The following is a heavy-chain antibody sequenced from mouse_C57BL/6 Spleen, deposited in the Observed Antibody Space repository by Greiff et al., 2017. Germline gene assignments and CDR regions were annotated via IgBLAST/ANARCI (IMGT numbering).Heavy chain of an antibody. Sequence: QVHVKQPGAELVKPGASVKLSCKASGYTFTSYWMHWVKQRPGRGLEWIGRIDPNSGGTKYNEKFKSKATLTVDKPSSTAYMQLSSLTSEDSAVYYCARLTTVVANYYAMDYWGQGTSVTVSS. CDR1: GYTFTSYW. V-gene: IGHV1-72*01. CDR3: ARLTTVVANYYAMDY. D-gene: IGHD1-1*01. CDR2: IDPNSGGT. J-gene: IGHJ4*01.